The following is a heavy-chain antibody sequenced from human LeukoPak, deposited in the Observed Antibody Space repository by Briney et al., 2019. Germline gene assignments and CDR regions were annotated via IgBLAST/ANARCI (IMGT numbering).Heavy chain of an antibody. CDR1: GGTFISYS. D-gene: IGHD6-13*01. CDR3: ARDRAAAGFDY. Sequence: SCKASGGTFISYSMNWVRQAPGKGLEWVSYISSSSSTIYYAYSVKGRFTISRDNAKNSLYLQMNSLRAEDTAVYYCARDRAAAGFDYWGQGTLATVSS. V-gene: IGHV3-48*01. CDR2: ISSSSSTI. J-gene: IGHJ4*02.